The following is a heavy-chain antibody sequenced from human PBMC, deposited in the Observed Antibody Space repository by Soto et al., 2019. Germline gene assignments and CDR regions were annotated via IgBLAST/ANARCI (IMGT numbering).Heavy chain of an antibody. CDR1: GYTFTSYG. CDR3: AVPGPITGTTPWYYGMDV. J-gene: IGHJ6*02. CDR2: ISAYNGNT. D-gene: IGHD1-20*01. V-gene: IGHV1-18*01. Sequence: ASVKVSCKASGYTFTSYGISWVRQAPGQGLEWMGWISAYNGNTNYAQKLQGRVTMTTDTSTSTAYMELRSLRSDDTAVYYCAVPGPITGTTPWYYGMDVWGQGTTVTVSS.